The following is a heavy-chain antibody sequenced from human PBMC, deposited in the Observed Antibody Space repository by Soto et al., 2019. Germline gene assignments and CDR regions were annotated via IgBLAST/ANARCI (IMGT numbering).Heavy chain of an antibody. V-gene: IGHV4-34*01. CDR1: GGSFSGYY. CDR3: ARGSMVRGVIITSPFDY. J-gene: IGHJ4*02. D-gene: IGHD3-10*01. Sequence: SETLSLTCAVYGGSFSGYYWSWIRQPPGKGLEWIGEINHSGSTNYNPSLKSRVTISVDTSKNQFSLKLSSVTAADTAAYYCARGSMVRGVIITSPFDYWGQGTLVTVSS. CDR2: INHSGST.